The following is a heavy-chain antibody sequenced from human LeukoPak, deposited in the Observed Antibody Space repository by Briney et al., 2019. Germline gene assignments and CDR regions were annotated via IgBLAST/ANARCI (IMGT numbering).Heavy chain of an antibody. Sequence: PSETLSLTCAVYGGSFSGYYWSWIRQPPGKGLEWIGEINHSGSTNYNPSLKSRATISVDTSKNQFSLKLSSVTAADTAVYYCARGLFDPWGQGTLVTVSS. J-gene: IGHJ5*02. CDR3: ARGLFDP. CDR1: GGSFSGYY. CDR2: INHSGST. V-gene: IGHV4-34*01.